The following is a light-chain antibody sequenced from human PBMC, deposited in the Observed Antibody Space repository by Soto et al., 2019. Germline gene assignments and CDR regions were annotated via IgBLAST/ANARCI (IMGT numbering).Light chain of an antibody. CDR1: QTISSW. CDR2: KAS. CDR3: QHYNSYSEA. Sequence: DIQMTQSPSTLSGSVGDRVTITCRASQTISSWLAWYQQKPGKAPKLLIYKASTLKSGAPSRFSGSGSGTEFTLTISSLQPDDFATYYCQHYNSYSEAFGQGTKVEL. V-gene: IGKV1-5*03. J-gene: IGKJ1*01.